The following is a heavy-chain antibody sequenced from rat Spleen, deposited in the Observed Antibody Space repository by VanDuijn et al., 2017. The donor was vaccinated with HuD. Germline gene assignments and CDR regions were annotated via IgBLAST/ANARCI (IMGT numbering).Heavy chain of an antibody. J-gene: IGHJ2*01. CDR3: ARQGLLLQWFPHFDY. Sequence: EVQLVESDGGLVQPGRSLKLSCAASGFTFSDYYMAWVRQAPTKGLEWVATISYDGSSTYYRDSVKGRFTISRDNAKSTLYLQMDSLRSEDTATYYCARQGLLLQWFPHFDYWGQGVMVTVSS. CDR1: GFTFSDYY. CDR2: ISYDGSST. D-gene: IGHD1-1*01. V-gene: IGHV5-29*01.